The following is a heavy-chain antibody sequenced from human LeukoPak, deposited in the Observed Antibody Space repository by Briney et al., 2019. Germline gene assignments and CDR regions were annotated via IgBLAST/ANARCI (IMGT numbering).Heavy chain of an antibody. CDR1: GFTFSSYA. Sequence: PGGSLRLSCAASGFTFSSYAMHWVRQAPGKGLEWVAVISYDGSNKYYADSVKGRFTISRDNSKNTLYLQMNSLRAEDTAAYYCARRRSGYFDYWGQGTLVTVSS. V-gene: IGHV3-30-3*01. J-gene: IGHJ4*02. D-gene: IGHD3-3*01. CDR2: ISYDGSNK. CDR3: ARRRSGYFDY.